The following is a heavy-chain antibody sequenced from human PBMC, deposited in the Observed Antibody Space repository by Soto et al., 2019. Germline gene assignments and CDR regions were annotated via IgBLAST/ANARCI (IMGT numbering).Heavy chain of an antibody. CDR2: ISSDGSNI. D-gene: IGHD6-19*01. Sequence: EVQLVESGGGLVQPGGSLRLSCAASGFTFSRYWMHWVRQAPGKGLVWVSRISSDGSNIIYVASVKGRFTISRDDAKNTLYLQMNNLRDEDTAVYYCGRDQTMAGPTTLDYWGQGALVTVSS. J-gene: IGHJ4*02. CDR1: GFTFSRYW. V-gene: IGHV3-74*01. CDR3: GRDQTMAGPTTLDY.